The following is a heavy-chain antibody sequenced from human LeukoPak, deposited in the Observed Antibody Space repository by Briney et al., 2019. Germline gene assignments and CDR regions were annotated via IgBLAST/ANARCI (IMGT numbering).Heavy chain of an antibody. CDR3: ARRKLLSWYFDL. CDR1: GFTLSSYD. J-gene: IGHJ2*01. Sequence: GGSLRLSCAASGFTLSSYDMHWVRQGTGKGLEWVSAIGTTGDTYYPGSVKGRFTISRENAKNSLYLQMNSLRAGDTAVYYCARRKLLSWYFDLWGRGTPVTVSS. D-gene: IGHD2/OR15-2a*01. V-gene: IGHV3-13*01. CDR2: IGTTGDT.